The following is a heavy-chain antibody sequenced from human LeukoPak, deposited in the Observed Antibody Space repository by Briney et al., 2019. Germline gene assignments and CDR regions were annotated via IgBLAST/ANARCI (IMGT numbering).Heavy chain of an antibody. CDR3: ARGETQWFGESFDY. V-gene: IGHV3-74*01. Sequence: GRSLRLSCAASGFIFSSYTMHWVRQAPGKGLVWVSRINSDGSSSSYADSVKGRFTISRDNAKNTLYLQMNSLRAEDTAVYYCARGETQWFGESFDYWGQGTLVTVSS. D-gene: IGHD3-10*01. J-gene: IGHJ4*02. CDR1: GFIFSSYT. CDR2: INSDGSSS.